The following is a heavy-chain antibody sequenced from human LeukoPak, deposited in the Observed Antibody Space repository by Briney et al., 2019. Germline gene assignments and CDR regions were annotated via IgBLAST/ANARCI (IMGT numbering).Heavy chain of an antibody. CDR2: INPNSGGT. CDR1: GYTLTGYY. D-gene: IGHD3-10*01. V-gene: IGHV1-2*02. CDR3: ASDYYGSGSYYNSLDY. J-gene: IGHJ4*02. Sequence: GASVKVSCKASGYTLTGYYMHWVRQAPGQGLEWMGWINPNSGGTNYAQKFQGRVTMTRDTSISTAYMELSRLRSDDTAVYYCASDYYGSGSYYNSLDYWGQGTLVTVSS.